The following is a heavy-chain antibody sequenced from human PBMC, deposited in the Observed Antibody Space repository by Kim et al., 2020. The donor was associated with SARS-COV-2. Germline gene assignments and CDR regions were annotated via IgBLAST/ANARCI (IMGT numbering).Heavy chain of an antibody. Sequence: YAVSVKSRITINPDTSKNQFSLQLNSVTPEDTAVYYCARDRGAVAGSIDYWGQGTLVTVSS. V-gene: IGHV6-1*01. CDR3: ARDRGAVAGSIDY. J-gene: IGHJ4*02. D-gene: IGHD6-19*01.